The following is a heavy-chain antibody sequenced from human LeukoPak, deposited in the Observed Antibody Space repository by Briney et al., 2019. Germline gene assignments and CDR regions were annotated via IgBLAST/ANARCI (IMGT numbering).Heavy chain of an antibody. CDR2: INPNSCGT. Sequence: ASVKVSCKASGYTFTGYYMHWVRQAPGQGLEWMGWINPNSCGTNYAQKFQGRVTMTRDTSISTAYMELSRLRSDDTAVYYCARVNLRSGGSCYNSWGQGTLVTVSS. CDR1: GYTFTGYY. D-gene: IGHD2-15*01. J-gene: IGHJ4*02. CDR3: ARVNLRSGGSCYNS. V-gene: IGHV1-2*02.